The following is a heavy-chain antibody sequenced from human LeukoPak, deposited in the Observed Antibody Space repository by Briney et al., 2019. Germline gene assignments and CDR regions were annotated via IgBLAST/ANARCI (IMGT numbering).Heavy chain of an antibody. CDR2: ISYDGSNK. V-gene: IGHV3-30-3*01. D-gene: IGHD3-10*01. J-gene: IGHJ4*02. Sequence: GGSLRLSCAASGFTFSSYAMHWVRQAPGKGLEWVAVISYDGSNKYYADSVKGRFTISRDNSKNTLYLQMNSLRAEDTAVYYCARALYHYGSGSYTPPIDYWGQGTLVTVSS. CDR3: ARALYHYGSGSYTPPIDY. CDR1: GFTFSSYA.